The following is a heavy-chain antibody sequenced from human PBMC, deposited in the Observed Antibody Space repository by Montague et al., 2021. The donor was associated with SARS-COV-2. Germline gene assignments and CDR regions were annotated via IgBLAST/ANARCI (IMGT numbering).Heavy chain of an antibody. D-gene: IGHD2-15*01. CDR1: GFTFSTYA. Sequence: SLRLSCAASGFTFSTYAMSWVRRAPGKGLEWVSAISGSGDETYYADSVKGRFTISRDNSKNTVSLQMNSLRVEDTAVYYCAKDLFCSGGDCYFYGMDLWGQGTTVTVSS. CDR3: AKDLFCSGGDCYFYGMDL. J-gene: IGHJ6*02. V-gene: IGHV3-23*01. CDR2: ISGSGDET.